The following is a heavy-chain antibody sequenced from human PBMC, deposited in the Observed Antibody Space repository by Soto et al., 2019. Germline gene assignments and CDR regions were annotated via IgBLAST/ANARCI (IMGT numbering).Heavy chain of an antibody. Sequence: LRLSCAASGFTFSSYAMHWVRQAPGKGLEWVAVISYDGSNKYYADSVKGRFTISRDNSKNTLYLQMNSLRAEDTAVYYCAREPPYYYDSSYDGNYWGQGTLVTVSS. V-gene: IGHV3-30-3*01. CDR2: ISYDGSNK. CDR3: AREPPYYYDSSYDGNY. J-gene: IGHJ4*02. CDR1: GFTFSSYA. D-gene: IGHD3-22*01.